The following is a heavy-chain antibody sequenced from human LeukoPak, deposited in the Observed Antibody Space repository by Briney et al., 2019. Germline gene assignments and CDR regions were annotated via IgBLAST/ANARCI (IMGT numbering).Heavy chain of an antibody. CDR1: GYTFTGYY. CDR3: ARDASRDDFWSGFDDY. D-gene: IGHD3-3*01. Sequence: ASVKVSCKASGYTFTGYYMHWVRQAPGQGLEWMGWINPNSGGTNYAQKFQGRVTMTRDTSISTAYMELSRLRSDDTAVYYCARDASRDDFWSGFDDYWGQGTLVTVSS. J-gene: IGHJ4*02. CDR2: INPNSGGT. V-gene: IGHV1-2*02.